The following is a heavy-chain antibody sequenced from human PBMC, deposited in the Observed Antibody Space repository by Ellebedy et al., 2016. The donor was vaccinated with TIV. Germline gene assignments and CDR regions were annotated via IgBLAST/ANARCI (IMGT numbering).Heavy chain of an antibody. D-gene: IGHD4-17*01. CDR3: AKVRGTTVTTHLPGHDGFDL. V-gene: IGHV3-7*01. J-gene: IGHJ3*01. CDR2: INQGGSET. CDR1: GFTFSSYA. Sequence: GESLKISCAASGFTFSSYAMTWVRQAPGKGLEWVATINQGGSETYYVDSVKGRFTISRDNSKNTLYLQMNSLRSEDTAVYYCAKVRGTTVTTHLPGHDGFDLWGPGTMVTVS.